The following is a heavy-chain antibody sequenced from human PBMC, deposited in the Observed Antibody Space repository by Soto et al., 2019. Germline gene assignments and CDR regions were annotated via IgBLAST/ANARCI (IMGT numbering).Heavy chain of an antibody. D-gene: IGHD1-1*01. CDR3: VRDGTKTLRDWFDP. V-gene: IGHV4-4*07. Sequence: LSLTCTVSGASISGFYWSWIRKSAGKGLEWIGRIYATGTTDYNPSLKSRVMMLVDTSKKQFSLKLRSVTAADTAVYYCVRDGTKTLRDWFDPWGQGISVTVSS. J-gene: IGHJ5*02. CDR2: IYATGTT. CDR1: GASISGFY.